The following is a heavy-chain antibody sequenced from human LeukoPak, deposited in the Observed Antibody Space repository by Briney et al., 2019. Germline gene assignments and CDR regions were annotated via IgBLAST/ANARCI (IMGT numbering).Heavy chain of an antibody. V-gene: IGHV3-53*01. J-gene: IGHJ4*02. CDR1: GFTVNRDY. D-gene: IGHD1-1*01. Sequence: PGESLRLSCAASGFTVNRDYMSWVRQSPGKGLEWVSVVYTDGRTFYADSVKGRFTIYRDDSKNTVFLQMNSLRAEDTATYFCTRGSPTVSAGYNWGRGTVVIVSS. CDR2: VYTDGRT. CDR3: TRGSPTVSAGYN.